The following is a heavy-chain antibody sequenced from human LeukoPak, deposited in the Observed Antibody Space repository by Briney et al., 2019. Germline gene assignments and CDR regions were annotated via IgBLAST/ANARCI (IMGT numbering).Heavy chain of an antibody. CDR1: GYTFTSYA. J-gene: IGHJ4*02. V-gene: IGHV1-2*02. Sequence: ASVKVSCKASGYTFTSYAMNWVRQAPGQGLEWMGWINPNSGGTNYAQKFQGRVTMTRDTSISTAYMELSRLRSDDTAVYYCARDAVVVAATRPGSYDYWGQGTLVTVSS. D-gene: IGHD2-15*01. CDR3: ARDAVVVAATRPGSYDY. CDR2: INPNSGGT.